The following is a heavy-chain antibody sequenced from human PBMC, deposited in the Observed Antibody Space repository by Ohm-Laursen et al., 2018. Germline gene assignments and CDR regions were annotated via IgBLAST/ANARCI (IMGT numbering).Heavy chain of an antibody. Sequence: SLRLSCTASGFTFSSYEMNWVRQAPGKGLEWVSYISSSGSTIHYADSVKGRFTISRDNSKNTLDLQMNSLRPEDTAVYYCVKESSTGYYRTADYWGQGTLVTVSS. CDR2: ISSSGSTI. CDR1: GFTFSSYE. J-gene: IGHJ4*02. D-gene: IGHD3-9*01. V-gene: IGHV3-48*03. CDR3: VKESSTGYYRTADY.